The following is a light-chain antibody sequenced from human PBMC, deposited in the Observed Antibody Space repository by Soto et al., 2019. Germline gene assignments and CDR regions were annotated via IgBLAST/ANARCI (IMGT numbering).Light chain of an antibody. Sequence: EIVLTQSPGTLSLSPGERATLSCRAIQNFYSTNLAWYQQKPGQAPRLLIYRASTMATGIPARFSGSGSGTEFTLTISSLQSEDFAVYYRQQYHDWPPYTFGQGTKVDIK. CDR2: RAS. V-gene: IGKV3-15*01. J-gene: IGKJ2*01. CDR1: QNFYSTN. CDR3: QQYHDWPPYT.